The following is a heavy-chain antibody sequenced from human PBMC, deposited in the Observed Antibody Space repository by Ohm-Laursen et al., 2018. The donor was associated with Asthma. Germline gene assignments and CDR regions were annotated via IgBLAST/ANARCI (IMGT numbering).Heavy chain of an antibody. Sequence: TLSLTCTVSGGSISSSSYYWGWIRQEPGKGLEWIGNIYDSGMTYYKASLKSRITISVDTSKNQFSLRPSSVTAADTAVYYCARARHTSYEESSGYYCFDYWGQGTLVTVSS. J-gene: IGHJ4*02. D-gene: IGHD3-22*01. CDR1: GGSISSSSYY. CDR3: ARARHTSYEESSGYYCFDY. CDR2: IYDSGMT. V-gene: IGHV4-31*03.